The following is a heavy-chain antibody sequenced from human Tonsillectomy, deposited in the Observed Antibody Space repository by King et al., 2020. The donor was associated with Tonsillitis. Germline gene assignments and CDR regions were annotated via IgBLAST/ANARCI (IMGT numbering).Heavy chain of an antibody. Sequence: QLVQSGAEVKKPGESLKLSCKGSGYRFTSYWIGWVRQMPGKGLEWMGIIYPGDSDTRYSPSFQGQVTMSADKSISTAYLQWRSLKASDTAMFYCARYDSTGAGTFDIWGQGTMVTVSS. CDR1: GYRFTSYW. CDR3: ARYDSTGAGTFDI. D-gene: IGHD3-22*01. CDR2: IYPGDSDT. J-gene: IGHJ3*02. V-gene: IGHV5-51*01.